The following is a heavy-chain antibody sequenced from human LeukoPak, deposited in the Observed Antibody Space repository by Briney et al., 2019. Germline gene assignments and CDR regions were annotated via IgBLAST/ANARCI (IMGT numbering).Heavy chain of an antibody. CDR3: AKGGSTNFYYGDV. CDR2: IYDSGST. D-gene: IGHD2/OR15-2a*01. CDR1: GGSMTNLY. V-gene: IGHV4-59*01. Sequence: SETLSLTCSVSGGSMTNLYWTWIRQPPGKGLEWIGDIYDSGSTRYNTSLESRVTISVDTSKNQFSLKLSSVTAANTAVYYCAKGGSTNFYYGDVWGQGTTVTVSS. J-gene: IGHJ6*02.